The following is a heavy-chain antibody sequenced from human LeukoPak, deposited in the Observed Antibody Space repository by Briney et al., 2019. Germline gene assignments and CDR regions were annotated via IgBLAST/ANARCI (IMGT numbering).Heavy chain of an antibody. CDR2: ISSSSSTI. V-gene: IGHV3-48*01. Sequence: PGGSLRLSCAASGFTFSSYSMNWVRQAPGKGLEWVSYISSSSSTIYYADSVKGRFTISRDNAKNSLYLQMNSLRAEDTAVYYCAKANWDIVATIDYWGQGTLVTVSS. CDR3: AKANWDIVATIDY. D-gene: IGHD5-12*01. J-gene: IGHJ4*02. CDR1: GFTFSSYS.